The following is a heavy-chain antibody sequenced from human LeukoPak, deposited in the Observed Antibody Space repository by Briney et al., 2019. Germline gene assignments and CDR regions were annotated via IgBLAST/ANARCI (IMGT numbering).Heavy chain of an antibody. CDR2: ISGGTT. CDR1: GFTFGDYL. CDR3: SRGSGWLSVY. Sequence: LRLSCTASGFTFGDYLMSWFRQAPGKGLEWIGFISGGTTEYAASVKGRFTISRDDSTSIAYLQMNSLTTEDTAVYYCSRGSGWLSVYWGQGTLVTVSS. D-gene: IGHD6-19*01. J-gene: IGHJ4*02. V-gene: IGHV3-49*03.